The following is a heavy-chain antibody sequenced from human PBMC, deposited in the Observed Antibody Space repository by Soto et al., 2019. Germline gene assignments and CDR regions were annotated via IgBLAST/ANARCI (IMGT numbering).Heavy chain of an antibody. V-gene: IGHV3-23*01. CDR3: ARIRGYWYGLDV. CDR1: GFPLSTYG. Sequence: EVPLLDSGGGLVQPGGSLRLSCAASGFPLSTYGMPWVRQAPGKGLEWVSAITGTGGNTYYVDSVKGRFTSSRDNSKNMLYLQVNSLRVEYTAVYYCARIRGYWYGLDVWGQGTTVTVSS. J-gene: IGHJ6*02. CDR2: ITGTGGNT.